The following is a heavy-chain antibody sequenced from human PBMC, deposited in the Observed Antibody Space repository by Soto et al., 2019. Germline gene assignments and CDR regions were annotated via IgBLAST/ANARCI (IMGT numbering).Heavy chain of an antibody. CDR1: GFTFSSYA. V-gene: IGHV3-23*01. Sequence: GGSLRLSCAASGFTFSSYAMSWVRQAPGKGLEWVSAISGSGGSTYYADSVKGRFTISRDNSKNTLYLQMNSLRAEDTAVYYCAKVPRGVLRYFDWADYYYYMDVWGKGTTVTVSS. J-gene: IGHJ6*03. CDR3: AKVPRGVLRYFDWADYYYYMDV. D-gene: IGHD3-9*01. CDR2: ISGSGGST.